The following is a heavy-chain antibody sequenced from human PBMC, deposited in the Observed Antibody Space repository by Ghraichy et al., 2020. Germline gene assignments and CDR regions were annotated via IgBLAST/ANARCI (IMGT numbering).Heavy chain of an antibody. J-gene: IGHJ5*02. Sequence: SQTLSLTCTVSGGSISSYYWSWIRQPPGKGLEWIGYIYTSGSTNYNPSLKSRVTISVDTSKNQFSLKLSSVTAADTAVYYCARHPGYYDSRRIHPLDPWGQGTLVTVSS. V-gene: IGHV4-4*09. CDR1: GGSISSYY. CDR3: ARHPGYYDSRRIHPLDP. CDR2: IYTSGST. D-gene: IGHD3-22*01.